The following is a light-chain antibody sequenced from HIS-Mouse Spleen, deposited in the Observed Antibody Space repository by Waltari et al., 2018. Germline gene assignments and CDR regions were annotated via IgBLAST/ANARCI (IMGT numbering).Light chain of an antibody. V-gene: IGLV2-14*02. Sequence: QSALTQPASVSGSPGQSITISCTGTSSDVGSYNLVSWYQQHPGKAPKLMIYEGSKRPSGVSNRFSGSQSGNTASLTISGLQAEDEADYYCCSYTSSSTPYVFGTGTKVTVL. CDR1: SSDVGSYNL. J-gene: IGLJ1*01. CDR3: CSYTSSSTPYV. CDR2: EGS.